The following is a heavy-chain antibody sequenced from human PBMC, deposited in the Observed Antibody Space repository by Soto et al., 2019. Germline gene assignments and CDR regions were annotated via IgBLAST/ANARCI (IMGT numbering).Heavy chain of an antibody. CDR2: IYYSGST. CDR3: ANTPLNDYYDSSGYYSYDY. J-gene: IGHJ4*02. Sequence: SETLSLTCTVSGGSISSGGYYWSWIRQHPGKGLEWIGYIYYSGSTYYNPSLKSRVTISVDTSKNQFSLKLSSVTAEDTAVYYCANTPLNDYYDSSGYYSYDYWGQGTLVTVSS. D-gene: IGHD3-22*01. V-gene: IGHV4-31*03. CDR1: GGSISSGGYY.